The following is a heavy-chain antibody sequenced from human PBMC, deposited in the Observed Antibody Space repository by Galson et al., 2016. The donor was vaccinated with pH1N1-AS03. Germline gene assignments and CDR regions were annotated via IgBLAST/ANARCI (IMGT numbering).Heavy chain of an antibody. CDR3: AGVVVEWLVNQEVHGFDS. CDR2: ISSTGNT. CDR1: DGSISSNVYY. D-gene: IGHD6-19*01. V-gene: IGHV4-61*09. Sequence: TLSLTCTVSDGSISSNVYYWSWIRQAAGKGLEWIGYISSTGNTIYKSSLKSRVAISIDTSKSQFSLNLASVTAADTAVYYCAGVVVEWLVNQEVHGFDSCGQGTLVNVSS. J-gene: IGHJ4*02.